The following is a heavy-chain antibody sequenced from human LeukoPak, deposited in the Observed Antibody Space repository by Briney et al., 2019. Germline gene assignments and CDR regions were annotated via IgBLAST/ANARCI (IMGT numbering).Heavy chain of an antibody. CDR3: AGRRVLDASFDY. CDR2: IYSGNNT. CDR1: GFTVSNNY. V-gene: IGHV3-66*02. J-gene: IGHJ4*02. D-gene: IGHD3-16*01. Sequence: GGSLRLSCAASGFTVSNNYMSWVRQAPGKGLEWVSVIYSGNNTYYVESVKGRFTISRDNSKNTLFLQMNRLRAEDTAVYYCAGRRVLDASFDYWGQGTLVTVSS.